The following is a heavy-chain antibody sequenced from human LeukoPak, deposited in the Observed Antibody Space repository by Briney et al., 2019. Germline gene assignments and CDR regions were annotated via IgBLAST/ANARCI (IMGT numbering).Heavy chain of an antibody. CDR2: ISAYNGNT. D-gene: IGHD6-19*01. Sequence: GASVKVSCKASGYTFTSYDISWVRQAPGQGLEWTGWISAYNGNTNYAQKLQGRVTMTTDASTSTAYMELRSLRSDDTAVYYCARSYSSGWYERGAGGYWGQGTLVTVSS. V-gene: IGHV1-18*01. J-gene: IGHJ4*02. CDR3: ARSYSSGWYERGAGGY. CDR1: GYTFTSYD.